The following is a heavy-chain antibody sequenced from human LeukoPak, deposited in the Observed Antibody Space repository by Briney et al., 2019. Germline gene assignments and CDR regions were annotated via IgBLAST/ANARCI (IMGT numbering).Heavy chain of an antibody. CDR2: IYYSGST. Sequence: SETLSLTCTVSGGSISSSSYYWGWIRQPPGKGLEWIGSIYYSGSTYYNPSLKSRVTISVDTSKNQFSLKLSSVTAADTAVYYCARRRYYDSSGYYPIYFDYWGQGTLVTVSS. CDR3: ARRRYYDSSGYYPIYFDY. D-gene: IGHD3-22*01. CDR1: GGSISSSSYY. V-gene: IGHV4-39*01. J-gene: IGHJ4*02.